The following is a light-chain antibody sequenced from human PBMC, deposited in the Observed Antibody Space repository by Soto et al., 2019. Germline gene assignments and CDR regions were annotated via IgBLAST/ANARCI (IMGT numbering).Light chain of an antibody. CDR1: SSDVGAYYY. V-gene: IGLV2-8*01. CDR2: EVI. Sequence: QSALTQPPSASGSPGQSVTISCTGTSSDVGAYYYVSWYQHHPGKAPKLIIYEVIKRPSGVPDRFSGSKSDNTASLTVSGLRAEDEAHYYCTSYAGSNNVVFGGGTQLTVL. J-gene: IGLJ7*01. CDR3: TSYAGSNNVV.